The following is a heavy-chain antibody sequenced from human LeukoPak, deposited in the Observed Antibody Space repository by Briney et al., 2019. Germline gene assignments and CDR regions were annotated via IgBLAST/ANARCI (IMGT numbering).Heavy chain of an antibody. CDR3: AYQVGATTFDY. V-gene: IGHV3-23*01. CDR1: GFTFSSYA. Sequence: GGSLRLSCAASGFTFSSYAMSWVRQAPGKGLGWVSANSGSGGSTYYADSVKGRFTISRDNSKNTLYLQMNSLGAEDTAVYYCAYQVGATTFDYWGQGTLVTVSS. J-gene: IGHJ4*02. CDR2: NSGSGGST. D-gene: IGHD1-26*01.